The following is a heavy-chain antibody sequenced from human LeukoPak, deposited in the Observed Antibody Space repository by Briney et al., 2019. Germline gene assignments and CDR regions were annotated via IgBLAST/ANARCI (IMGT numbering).Heavy chain of an antibody. D-gene: IGHD5-18*01. CDR1: GGSISSSSYY. Sequence: SETLSLTCTVSGGSISSSSYYWGWIRQPPGKGLEWIGSIYYSGSTYYNPSLKSRVTISVDTSKNQFSLKLRSVTAADTAVYYCARDYQGGYGDKTVDYWGQGTLVTVSS. J-gene: IGHJ4*02. V-gene: IGHV4-39*07. CDR2: IYYSGST. CDR3: ARDYQGGYGDKTVDY.